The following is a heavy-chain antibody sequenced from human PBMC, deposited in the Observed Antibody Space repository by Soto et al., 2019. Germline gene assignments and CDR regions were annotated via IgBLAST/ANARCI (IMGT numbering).Heavy chain of an antibody. CDR2: IYWDDDK. Sequence: QITLKESGPTLVKPTQTLTLTCTFSGFSLSTSGVGVGWIRQPPGKALEWLALIYWDDDKRYSPSLKSRLTISKDTSTNPVVLTVTHMDPVDTAASYCAHRRELVRGYWGQGTLVTGSS. D-gene: IGHD6-13*01. CDR3: AHRRELVRGY. CDR1: GFSLSTSGVG. J-gene: IGHJ4*02. V-gene: IGHV2-5*02.